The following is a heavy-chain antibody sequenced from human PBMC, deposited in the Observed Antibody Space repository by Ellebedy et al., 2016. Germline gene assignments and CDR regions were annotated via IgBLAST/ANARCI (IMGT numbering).Heavy chain of an antibody. CDR2: ISSSSSTI. Sequence: GGSLRLSCAAFGFTFSSYSMNWVRQAPGKGLEWVSYISSSSSTIYYADSVKGRFTISRDNAKNSLYLQMNSLRAEDTAVYYCARSFQGGYDYWGQGTLVTVSS. CDR3: ARSFQGGYDY. D-gene: IGHD5-18*01. J-gene: IGHJ4*02. CDR1: GFTFSSYS. V-gene: IGHV3-48*01.